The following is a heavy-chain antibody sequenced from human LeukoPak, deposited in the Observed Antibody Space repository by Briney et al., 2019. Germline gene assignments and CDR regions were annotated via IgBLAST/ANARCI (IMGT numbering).Heavy chain of an antibody. Sequence: GGSLRLSCAASGFTFSSYGIHWVRQAPGKGLEWVAFIRYDGSNKYYADSVKGRFTISRDNSKNTLYLQMNSLRAEDTAVYYCAKEGGYYYDSNFDYWGQGTLVTVSS. CDR3: AKEGGYYYDSNFDY. CDR1: GFTFSSYG. CDR2: IRYDGSNK. D-gene: IGHD3-22*01. J-gene: IGHJ4*02. V-gene: IGHV3-30*02.